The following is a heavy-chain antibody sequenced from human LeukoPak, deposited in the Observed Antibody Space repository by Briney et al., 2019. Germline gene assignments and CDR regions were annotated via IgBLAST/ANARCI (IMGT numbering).Heavy chain of an antibody. CDR1: GFTFSSYG. CDR3: AKGSIVVVVAASYFDY. CDR2: ISGSGGST. D-gene: IGHD2-15*01. V-gene: IGHV3-23*01. J-gene: IGHJ4*02. Sequence: GGSLRLSCAASGFTFSSYGMSWVRQAPGKGLEWVSAISGSGGSTYYADSVKGRFTISRDNSKNTLYLQMNSLRAEDTAVYYCAKGSIVVVVAASYFDYWGQGTLVTVSS.